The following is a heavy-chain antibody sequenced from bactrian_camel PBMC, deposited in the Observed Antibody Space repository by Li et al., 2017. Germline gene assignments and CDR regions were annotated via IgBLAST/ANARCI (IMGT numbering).Heavy chain of an antibody. CDR3: AAGGYWGSCPLLRGDLYSV. CDR2: IQTNGRT. CDR1: GFRVSDPD. V-gene: IGHV3S53*01. J-gene: IGHJ4*01. D-gene: IGHD5*01. Sequence: VQLVESGGGSVQAGGSLRLSCTASGFRVSDPDLSWYRQAPGRECELVPTIQTNGRTVYADSAKGRFTISQDNAKNTLYLQMNSLKPEDTAMYYCAAGGYWGSCPLLRGDLYSVWGQGTQVTVS.